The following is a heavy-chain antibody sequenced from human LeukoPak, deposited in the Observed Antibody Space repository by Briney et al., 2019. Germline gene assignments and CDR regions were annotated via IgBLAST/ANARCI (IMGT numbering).Heavy chain of an antibody. D-gene: IGHD6-13*01. CDR3: ARFSVAAAGTGWFDP. CDR1: GVSISSYY. Sequence: SEALSLTCTVSGVSISSYYWSWIRQPPGKGLELIGYIYYSGSTNYNPSLKSRVTISVDTSKNHLSLKLSSVTAADTAVYYCARFSVAAAGTGWFDPWGQGTLVTVS. V-gene: IGHV4-59*01. J-gene: IGHJ5*02. CDR2: IYYSGST.